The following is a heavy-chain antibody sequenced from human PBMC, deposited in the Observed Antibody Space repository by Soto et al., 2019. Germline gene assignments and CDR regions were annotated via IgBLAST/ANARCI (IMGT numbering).Heavy chain of an antibody. CDR1: GFTFSSYA. V-gene: IGHV3-23*01. D-gene: IGHD6-13*01. Sequence: LSLTCAASGFTFSSYAMSWVRQAPGKGLEWVSAISGSGGSTYYADSVKGRFTISRDNSKNTLYLQMNSLRAEDTAVYYCAKEGVGYSSSWYWGQGTLVTVSS. CDR3: AKEGVGYSSSWY. J-gene: IGHJ4*02. CDR2: ISGSGGST.